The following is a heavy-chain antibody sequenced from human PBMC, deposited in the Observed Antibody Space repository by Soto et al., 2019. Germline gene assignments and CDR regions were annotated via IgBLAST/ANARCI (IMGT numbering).Heavy chain of an antibody. CDR1: GYTFTGYY. J-gene: IGHJ5*02. V-gene: IGHV1-2*04. CDR3: ARGARRYNHNWFDP. D-gene: IGHD1-1*01. CDR2: INPNSGGT. Sequence: ASVKVSCKASGYTFTGYYMHWVRQAPGQGLEWMGWINPNSGGTNYAQKFQGWVTMTRDTSISTAYMELSRLRSDDTAVYYCARGARRYNHNWFDPWGQGTLVTVSS.